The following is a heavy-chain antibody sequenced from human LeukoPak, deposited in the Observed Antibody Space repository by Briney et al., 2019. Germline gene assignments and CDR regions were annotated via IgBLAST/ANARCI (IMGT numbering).Heavy chain of an antibody. V-gene: IGHV4-31*03. CDR1: GGSISSGGYY. J-gene: IGHJ5*02. D-gene: IGHD2-2*01. CDR2: IYYSGST. Sequence: PSETLSLTCTVSGGSISSGGYYWSWIRQHPGKGLEWIGYIYYSGSTYYNPSLKSRVTISVDTSKNQFSLKLSSVTAADTAVYYCARRVVPAAPFDPWGQGTLVTVSS. CDR3: ARRVVPAAPFDP.